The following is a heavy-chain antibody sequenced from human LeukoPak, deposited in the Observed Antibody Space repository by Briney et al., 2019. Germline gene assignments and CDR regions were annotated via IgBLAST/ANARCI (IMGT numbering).Heavy chain of an antibody. V-gene: IGHV3-20*04. Sequence: GGSLRLSCATYAFTFDDYGMNWVRQAPGKGLEWVSNINWNGRNVDYADSVKGRFTISRDKAKNSLHLQMNSLRAEDTAVYYCPKVRKPYYYDSRHLRDASDILGQGTMVIVSS. CDR1: AFTFDDYG. D-gene: IGHD3-22*01. CDR3: PKVRKPYYYDSRHLRDASDI. CDR2: INWNGRNV. J-gene: IGHJ3*02.